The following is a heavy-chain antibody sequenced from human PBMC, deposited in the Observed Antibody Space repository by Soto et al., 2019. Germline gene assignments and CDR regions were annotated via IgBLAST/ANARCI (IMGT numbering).Heavy chain of an antibody. CDR1: GGSISSYY. Sequence: SETLSLTCTVSGGSISSYYWSWILQPPWKGLEWIGYIYYSGSTNYNPSLKSRVTISVDTSKNQFSLKLSSVTAADTAVYYCARYNDYGDAFDIWGQGTMVTVSS. CDR2: IYYSGST. D-gene: IGHD4-17*01. J-gene: IGHJ3*02. V-gene: IGHV4-59*01. CDR3: ARYNDYGDAFDI.